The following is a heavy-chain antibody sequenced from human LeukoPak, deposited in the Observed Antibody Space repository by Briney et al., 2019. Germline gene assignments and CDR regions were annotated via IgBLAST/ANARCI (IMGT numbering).Heavy chain of an antibody. CDR2: INPNSGGT. V-gene: IGHV1-2*06. J-gene: IGHJ4*02. Sequence: ASVKVSCKASGGTFSSYAISWVRQAPGQGLEWMGRINPNSGGTNYAQKFQGRVTMTRDTSISTAYMELSRLRSDDTAVYYCARGPVDTAMASLDYWGQGTLVTVSS. CDR3: ARGPVDTAMASLDY. D-gene: IGHD5-18*01. CDR1: GGTFSSYA.